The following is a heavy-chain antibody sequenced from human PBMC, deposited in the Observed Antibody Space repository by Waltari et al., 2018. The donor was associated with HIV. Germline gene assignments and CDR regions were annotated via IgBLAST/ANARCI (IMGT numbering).Heavy chain of an antibody. Sequence: CILQSGRHMKLHRAATGAMLQKTPMNRGRQAPGKGLEWVSGISASGGSASYRDSVKGRFTISRDNAKNTVYIQMKNMRSDDTAVYFCAKSPPSPTAVKTYWHFDLWGRGTLVTVSS. V-gene: IGHV3-23*01. CDR1: GAMLQKTP. D-gene: IGHD6-6*01. CDR3: AKSPPSPTAVKTYWHFDL. CDR2: ISASGGSA. J-gene: IGHJ2*01.